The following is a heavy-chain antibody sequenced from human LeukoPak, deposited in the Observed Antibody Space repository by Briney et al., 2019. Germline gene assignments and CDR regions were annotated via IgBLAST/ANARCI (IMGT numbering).Heavy chain of an antibody. CDR2: INPDGSNT. V-gene: IGHV3-74*01. J-gene: IGHJ6*02. CDR3: ARDRGGSSWYERRFSYYYYYGMDV. D-gene: IGHD6-13*01. CDR1: GFTFSTYW. Sequence: GGSLRLSCAASGFTFSTYWMYWVRQAPGKGLVWVSRINPDGSNTHKADSVRSRFTISRDNAKNTLYLQMYSLRAEDTAVYYCARDRGGSSWYERRFSYYYYYGMDVWGQGTTVTVSS.